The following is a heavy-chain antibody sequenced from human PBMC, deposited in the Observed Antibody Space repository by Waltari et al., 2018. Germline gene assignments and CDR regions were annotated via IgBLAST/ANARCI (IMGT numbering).Heavy chain of an antibody. J-gene: IGHJ4*02. CDR2: VHDTGKT. D-gene: IGHD2-15*01. Sequence: QLQLQESGPGLLKPSGTLSLTCAVSGDSMSSAYWWSWVRQPPGKGLEWIGQVHDTGKTNYDPSCASRGTISLDTYNKQFSLKVTSATAADTAVYYCARDRGRGLYLDSWGPGTLVTVSP. V-gene: IGHV4-4*02. CDR3: ARDRGRGLYLDS. CDR1: GDSMSSAYW.